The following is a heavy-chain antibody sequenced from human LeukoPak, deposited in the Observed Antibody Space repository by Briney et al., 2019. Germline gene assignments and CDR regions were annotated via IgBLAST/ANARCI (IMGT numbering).Heavy chain of an antibody. V-gene: IGHV3-30-3*01. D-gene: IGHD5/OR15-5a*01. CDR1: GFTFSSYA. Sequence: PGRSLRLSCAASGFTFSSYAMHWVRQAPGKGLEWVAVISYDGNNKYYADSVKGRFTISRDNSKNTLYLQMNSLRAEDTAVYYCAKDLRAHFDYWGQGTLVTVSS. J-gene: IGHJ4*02. CDR2: ISYDGNNK. CDR3: AKDLRAHFDY.